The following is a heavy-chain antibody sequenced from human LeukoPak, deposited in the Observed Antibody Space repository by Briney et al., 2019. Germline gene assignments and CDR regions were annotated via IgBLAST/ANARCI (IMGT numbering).Heavy chain of an antibody. Sequence: GGSLRLSCAASGFTFSSYAMSWVRQAPGKGLEWVSTISGSGGGTYYADSVKGRFTISRDNPKNTLYLQINSLRAEDTAVYYCARRTAVAPLDYWGQGTLVTVSS. J-gene: IGHJ4*02. CDR2: ISGSGGGT. CDR1: GFTFSSYA. D-gene: IGHD6-19*01. V-gene: IGHV3-23*01. CDR3: ARRTAVAPLDY.